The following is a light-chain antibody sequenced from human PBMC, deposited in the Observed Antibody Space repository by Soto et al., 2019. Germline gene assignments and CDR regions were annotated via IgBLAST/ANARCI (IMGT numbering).Light chain of an antibody. CDR3: QQYYSYPRT. Sequence: IQITQSPSSLSASVGDRVTITCRASQSISSYLAWYQQKPGKAPKLLIYAASTLQSGVPSRFSGSGSGTDFTLTISCLQSEDFATYYCQQYYSYPRTFGQGTKVDIK. V-gene: IGKV1-8*01. CDR1: QSISSY. J-gene: IGKJ1*01. CDR2: AAS.